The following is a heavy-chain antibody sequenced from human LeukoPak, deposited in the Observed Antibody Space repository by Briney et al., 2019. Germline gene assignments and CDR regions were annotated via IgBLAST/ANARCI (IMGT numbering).Heavy chain of an antibody. D-gene: IGHD6-13*01. CDR3: APPPIAATGN. J-gene: IGHJ4*02. V-gene: IGHV3-7*01. Sequence: GGSLRLSCTASGFIFNDFWMSWVRQAPGEGLEWVANIRQDGGAKNYVDSVKGRFTISRDNAKKSLYLQMNSLRAEDAAVYYCAPPPIAATGNWGQGTLVTVSS. CDR1: GFIFNDFW. CDR2: IRQDGGAK.